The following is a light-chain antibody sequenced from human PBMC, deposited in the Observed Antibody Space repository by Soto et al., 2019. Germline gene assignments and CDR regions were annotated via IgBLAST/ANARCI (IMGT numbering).Light chain of an antibody. CDR2: DAS. Sequence: DIQMTQSPSSLSASVGDRVTITCQASQDISNYLNWYQQKLGKAPKLLISDASNLEPGVPSRFNGSGSGTEFILPISSLQPEDIATYYCQQYDTLSVTVGPGTKVDIK. CDR1: QDISNY. J-gene: IGKJ3*01. CDR3: QQYDTLSVT. V-gene: IGKV1-33*01.